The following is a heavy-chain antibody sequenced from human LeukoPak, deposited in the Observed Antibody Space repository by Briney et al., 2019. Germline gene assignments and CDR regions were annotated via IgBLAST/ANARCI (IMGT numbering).Heavy chain of an antibody. CDR3: ARGGRGYSYATNWFDP. Sequence: KPSETLSLTCAVYGGSFSGYYWSWIRQPPGKGLEWIGEINHSGSTNYNPSLKSRVTISVDTSKNQFSLKLSSVTAAHTPVYYCARGGRGYSYATNWFDPWGQGTLVTVSS. D-gene: IGHD5-18*01. V-gene: IGHV4-34*01. CDR2: INHSGST. CDR1: GGSFSGYY. J-gene: IGHJ5*02.